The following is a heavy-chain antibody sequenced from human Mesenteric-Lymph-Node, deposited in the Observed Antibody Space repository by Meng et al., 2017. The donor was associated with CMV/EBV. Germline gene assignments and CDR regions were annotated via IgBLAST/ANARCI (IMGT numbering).Heavy chain of an antibody. D-gene: IGHD6-19*01. CDR1: WFSLSTRGVG. CDR2: IFWNDDK. CDR3: ARRTPMAGILSPFDD. J-gene: IGHJ4*02. V-gene: IGHV2-5*01. Sequence: SGPTLVKPTQTLTLTCTFSWFSLSTRGVGVGWIRQPPGKSLEWLALIFWNDDKRYRPSLKSRIIITKDTSNKQVVLTMTNIDPVDNATYYCARRTPMAGILSPFDDWGQGTLVTVSS.